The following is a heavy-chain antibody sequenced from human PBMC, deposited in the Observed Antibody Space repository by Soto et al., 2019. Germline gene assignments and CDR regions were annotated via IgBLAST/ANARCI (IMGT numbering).Heavy chain of an antibody. V-gene: IGHV6-1*01. CDR1: GDSVSSNSAG. CDR2: TYYRSKWYY. CDR3: QRGPQYSGRIFDY. Sequence: SQTLSLTCAITGDSVSSNSAGWSWVRQSPSRGLEWLGRTYYRSKWYYEYAVSVRGRITINPDTSKNQYSLQLNSVTPEDTAVYFCQRGPQYSGRIFDYWGQGTLVTVSS. D-gene: IGHD1-26*01. J-gene: IGHJ4*01.